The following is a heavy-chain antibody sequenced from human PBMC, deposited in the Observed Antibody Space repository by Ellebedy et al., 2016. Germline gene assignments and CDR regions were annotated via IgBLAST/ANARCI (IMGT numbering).Heavy chain of an antibody. J-gene: IGHJ4*02. CDR1: GFTFSSYG. Sequence: GESLKISCAASGFTFSSYGMHWVRQAPGKGLEWVAGIWYDGSNKYYADSVKGRFTISRDNSKNTLYLQMNSLRAEDTAVYYCARDFIGGAPDYYDYWGQGTLVTVSS. CDR3: ARDFIGGAPDYYDY. D-gene: IGHD1-26*01. CDR2: IWYDGSNK. V-gene: IGHV3-33*08.